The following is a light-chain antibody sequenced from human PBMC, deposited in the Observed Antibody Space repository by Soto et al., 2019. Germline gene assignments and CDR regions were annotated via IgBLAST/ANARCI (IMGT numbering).Light chain of an antibody. J-gene: IGKJ2*01. CDR1: QSVSSN. V-gene: IGKV3-15*01. CDR3: QQYNNWPPSDT. CDR2: GAS. Sequence: EILMTQSPATLSVSPGERATLSCRASQSVSSNLAWYQQKPGQAPRLLIYGASTRATGIPARFSGSGSGTDLTLTISSLQSEDVAVYYCQQYNNWPPSDTFGQGTKLEIK.